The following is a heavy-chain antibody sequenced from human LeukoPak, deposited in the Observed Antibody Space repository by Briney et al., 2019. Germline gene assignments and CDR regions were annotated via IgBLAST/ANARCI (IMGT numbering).Heavy chain of an antibody. D-gene: IGHD2-15*01. V-gene: IGHV4-34*01. CDR1: GGSYSGYY. Sequence: SETLSLTCAVYGGSYSGYYWSWIRQLPGKGLEWIGEINHSGSTNYNPSLKSRVTISVDTSKNQFSLKLSSVTAADTAVYYCASVDAGFALLLRYWGQGTLVTVSS. J-gene: IGHJ4*02. CDR2: INHSGST. CDR3: ASVDAGFALLLRY.